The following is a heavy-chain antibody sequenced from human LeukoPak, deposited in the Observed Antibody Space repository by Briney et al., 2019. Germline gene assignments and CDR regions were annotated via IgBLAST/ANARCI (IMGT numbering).Heavy chain of an antibody. CDR1: GFTLSDHH. CDR3: GRMFYYGSSGYYPDH. J-gene: IGHJ4*02. CDR2: SRNKANAYST. D-gene: IGHD3-22*01. V-gene: IGHV3-72*01. Sequence: GGSLRLSCAASGFTLSDHHMDWVRQAPGKGLEWIGRSRNKANAYSTVYAASEKGRFSISRDDPKNSLYLQMNSLKTEDTAVYYCGRMFYYGSSGYYPDHWGQGTLVTVSS.